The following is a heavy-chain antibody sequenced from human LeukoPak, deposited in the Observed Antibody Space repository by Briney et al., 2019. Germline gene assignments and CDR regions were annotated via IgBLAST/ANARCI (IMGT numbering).Heavy chain of an antibody. CDR2: INHSGST. J-gene: IGHJ4*02. Sequence: PSETLSLTCAVYGGSFSGYYWSWIRRPPGKGLEWIGEINHSGSTNYNPSLKSRVTISVDTSKNQFSLKLSSVTAADTAVYYCARRAGRIDYWGQGTLVTVSS. CDR3: ARRAGRIDY. CDR1: GGSFSGYY. V-gene: IGHV4-34*01.